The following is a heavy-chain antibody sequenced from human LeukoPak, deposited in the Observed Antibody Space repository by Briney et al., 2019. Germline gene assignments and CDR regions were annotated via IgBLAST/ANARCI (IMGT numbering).Heavy chain of an antibody. CDR2: VFYSGTT. CDR1: GGSLSGYY. D-gene: IGHD1-26*01. J-gene: IGHJ4*02. V-gene: IGHV4-59*12. Sequence: SETLSLTCTVSGGSLSGYYWSWIRHAPGKGLEWIGSVFYSGTTNYTPSLKSRAYISIDTSKNQFSLKLNSVTSADTAVYYCASCVVGGSLGDWGQGTRVTVSS. CDR3: ASCVVGGSLGD.